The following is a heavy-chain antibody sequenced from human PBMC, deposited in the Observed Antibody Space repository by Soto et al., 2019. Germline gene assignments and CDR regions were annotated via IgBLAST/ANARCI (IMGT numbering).Heavy chain of an antibody. Sequence: PGESLKISCKGSGYSFTSYWIGWVRQMPGKGLEWMGIIYPGDSDTRYSPSFQGQVTISADKSFSTAYLQWSSLKASDTAMYYCARHYYDILTGYYNSYYYYMDVWGKGTTVTVSS. D-gene: IGHD3-9*01. CDR3: ARHYYDILTGYYNSYYYYMDV. CDR2: IYPGDSDT. CDR1: GYSFTSYW. J-gene: IGHJ6*03. V-gene: IGHV5-51*01.